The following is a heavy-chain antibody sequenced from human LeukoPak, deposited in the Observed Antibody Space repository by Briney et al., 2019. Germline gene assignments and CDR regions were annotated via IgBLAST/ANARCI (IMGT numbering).Heavy chain of an antibody. CDR1: GFTVSSNY. J-gene: IGHJ5*02. V-gene: IGHV3-53*01. CDR2: IYSGGST. CDR3: AMDWFDP. Sequence: GGSLRLSCAASGFTVSSNYVSWVRQAPGKGLEWVSVIYSGGSTYYADSVKGQFTISRDNSKNTLYLQMNSLRAEDTGVYYCAMDWFDPWGQGTLVTVSS.